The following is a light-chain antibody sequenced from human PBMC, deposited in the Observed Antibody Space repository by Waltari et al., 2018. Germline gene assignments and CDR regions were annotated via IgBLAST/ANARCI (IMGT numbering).Light chain of an antibody. J-gene: IGKJ2*01. CDR3: QQYNYWHPAYT. CDR1: RNVGTS. CDR2: DTS. Sequence: EVVLTQSPVTLSVSPGERATLSCRASRNVGTSLAWYQQKPGQAPRLLIYDTSTRATGFPARFSGSGSGTEFTLTISSLQSEDFGVYYCQQYNYWHPAYTFGQGTKLEIK. V-gene: IGKV3-15*01.